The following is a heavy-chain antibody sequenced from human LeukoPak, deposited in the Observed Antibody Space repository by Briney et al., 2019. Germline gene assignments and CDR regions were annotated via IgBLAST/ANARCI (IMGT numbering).Heavy chain of an antibody. V-gene: IGHV4-39*01. D-gene: IGHD3-22*01. CDR1: GDSVSRSDSY. CDR2: IYHSGRT. CDR3: ARRRYYDGSGYLE. Sequence: PSETLSLTCSVSGDSVSRSDSYWVWIRQPPGKGREWIGTIYHSGRTYYSPSLKSRVTMSVDPSNNQFSLNLRSVTAADTAVYYCARRRYYDGSGYLEWGQGTLLSVSS. J-gene: IGHJ1*01.